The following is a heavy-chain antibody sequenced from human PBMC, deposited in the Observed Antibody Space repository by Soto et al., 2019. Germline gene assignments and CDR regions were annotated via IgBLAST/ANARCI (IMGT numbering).Heavy chain of an antibody. J-gene: IGHJ4*02. CDR3: ARKLGIIGHCDY. D-gene: IGHD7-27*01. V-gene: IGHV4-59*01. CDR2: IYYSGST. CDR1: GGSISSYY. Sequence: SETLSLTCTVSGGSISSYYWSWIRQPPGKGLEWIGYIYYSGSTNYNPSLKSRVTISVDTSKDQFSLKLSSVTAADTAVYCCARKLGIIGHCDYWGKGTRVTVCS.